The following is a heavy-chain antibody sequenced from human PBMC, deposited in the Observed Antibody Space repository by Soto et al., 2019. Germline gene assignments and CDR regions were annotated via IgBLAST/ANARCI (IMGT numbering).Heavy chain of an antibody. J-gene: IGHJ6*02. CDR1: GGSFSGYY. CDR2: INHSGST. D-gene: IGHD3-10*01. Sequence: PSENLALTCAVYGGSFSGYYWSWIRQPPGKGLEWIGEINHSGSTNYNPSLKSRVTISVDTSKNQFSLKQSSVTAADTAVYYCARGRLTMVLAVMFPPYHFVLAFWAQGTNVTVSS. V-gene: IGHV4-34*01. CDR3: ARGRLTMVLAVMFPPYHFVLAF.